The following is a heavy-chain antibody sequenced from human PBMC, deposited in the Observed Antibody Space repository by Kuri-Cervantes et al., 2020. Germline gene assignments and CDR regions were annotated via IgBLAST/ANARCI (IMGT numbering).Heavy chain of an antibody. CDR2: INPNSGGT. Sequence: ASVKVSCKASGYTFTGYYVHWVRQAPGQGLEWMGWINPNSGGTKYAQKFQGRVTLTRDTSLGTAYMELSRLRSDDTAVYYCARDYYDSTFFQYWAQGTLVTVSS. J-gene: IGHJ1*01. CDR1: GYTFTGYY. V-gene: IGHV1-2*02. D-gene: IGHD3-22*01. CDR3: ARDYYDSTFFQY.